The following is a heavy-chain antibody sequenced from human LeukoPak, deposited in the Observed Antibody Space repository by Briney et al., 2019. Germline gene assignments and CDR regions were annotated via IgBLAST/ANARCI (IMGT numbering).Heavy chain of an antibody. Sequence: GASVKVSCKVSGYTFTSYGISWVRQAPGQGLEWMGWISAYNGNTNYAQKLQGRVTMTTDTSTSTAYMELRSLRSDDTAVYYCARSEGYCSSTSCYIEDYWGQGTLVTVSS. V-gene: IGHV1-18*01. D-gene: IGHD2-2*02. CDR1: GYTFTSYG. CDR2: ISAYNGNT. CDR3: ARSEGYCSSTSCYIEDY. J-gene: IGHJ4*02.